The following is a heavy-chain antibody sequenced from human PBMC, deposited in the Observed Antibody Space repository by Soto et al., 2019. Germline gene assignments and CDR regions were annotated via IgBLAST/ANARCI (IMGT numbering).Heavy chain of an antibody. CDR3: GRGSGLNWFDP. J-gene: IGHJ5*02. CDR1: GYTFTNYA. D-gene: IGHD3-10*01. CDR2: INAGNGNT. V-gene: IGHV1-3*01. Sequence: GASVKVSFKASGYTFTNYAMHWVRQAPGQRLEWMGWINAGNGNTKYSQKFQGRVTITRDTSASTAYMELSSLRSEDTAVDYCGRGSGLNWFDPWGQGTLVTVSS.